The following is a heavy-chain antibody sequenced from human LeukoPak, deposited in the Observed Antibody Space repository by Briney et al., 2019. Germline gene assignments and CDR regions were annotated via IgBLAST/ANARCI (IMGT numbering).Heavy chain of an antibody. Sequence: RGGSLKISCQGSGYSFTSYWIGWVRPVPGKGLEWMGIIYPGDSDTIYSPSFQGQVTISADKSISTAYLQWSRLKASDTAMYYCARARNVAVGASGGLDYWGQGTLVTVSS. CDR1: GYSFTSYW. CDR2: IYPGDSDT. D-gene: IGHD1-26*01. J-gene: IGHJ4*02. CDR3: ARARNVAVGASGGLDY. V-gene: IGHV5-51*01.